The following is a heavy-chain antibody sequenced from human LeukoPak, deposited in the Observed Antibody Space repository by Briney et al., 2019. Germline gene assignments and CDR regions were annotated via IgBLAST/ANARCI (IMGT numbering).Heavy chain of an antibody. CDR3: ARDRLELRYFDWSHDYYMNV. D-gene: IGHD3-9*01. CDR1: GYTFTSYG. Sequence: ASVKVSCKASGYTFTSYGISWVRQAPGQGLEWVGWISTYSGNTNYTQNFQDRVTMTTDTSTSTAYMELRSLRSDDTAVYYCARDRLELRYFDWSHDYYMNVWGKGTTVTVSS. J-gene: IGHJ6*03. CDR2: ISTYSGNT. V-gene: IGHV1-18*01.